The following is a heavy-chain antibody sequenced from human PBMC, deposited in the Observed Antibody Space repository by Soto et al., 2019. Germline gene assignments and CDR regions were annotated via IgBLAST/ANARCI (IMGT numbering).Heavy chain of an antibody. D-gene: IGHD1-7*01. CDR1: GYSFTSYW. CDR3: ARPGGAHQQNYFDP. J-gene: IGHJ5*02. Sequence: GESLTISWNGSGYSFTSYWIAWVRQMPGKGLEWMGSIYPGDSDTKYSPSFQGHVTISVDKSISTAYLQWSSLKASDTGMYYCARPGGAHQQNYFDPWGQGTLVTV. CDR2: IYPGDSDT. V-gene: IGHV5-51*01.